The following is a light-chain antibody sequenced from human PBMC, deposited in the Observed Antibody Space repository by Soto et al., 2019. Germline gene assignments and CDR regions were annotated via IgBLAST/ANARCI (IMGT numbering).Light chain of an antibody. V-gene: IGKV3-20*01. Sequence: IVLTQSHGTLSLSPGERATLSCRASQSVNSDYLGWFQQKPGQAPRLLIYGASTRATGIPDRFSGSGSGTDFTLSISRLEPEDFAVYYCHHYGGSPITFGQGTRLEI. CDR3: HHYGGSPIT. CDR1: QSVNSDY. CDR2: GAS. J-gene: IGKJ5*01.